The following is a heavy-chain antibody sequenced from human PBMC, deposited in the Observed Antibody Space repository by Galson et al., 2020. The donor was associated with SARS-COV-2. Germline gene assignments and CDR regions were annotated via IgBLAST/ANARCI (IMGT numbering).Heavy chain of an antibody. J-gene: IGHJ4*02. V-gene: IGHV3-21*01. CDR3: ARDPQKDNFDY. D-gene: IGHD2-15*01. Sequence: GESLKISCAASGFTFSSYSMNWVRQAPGKGLEWVSSICSSSYIYYADSVKGRFTISRDNAKNSLYLQMNSLRAEDTAVYYCARDPQKDNFDYWGQGTLVTVSS. CDR1: GFTFSSYS. CDR2: ICSSSYI.